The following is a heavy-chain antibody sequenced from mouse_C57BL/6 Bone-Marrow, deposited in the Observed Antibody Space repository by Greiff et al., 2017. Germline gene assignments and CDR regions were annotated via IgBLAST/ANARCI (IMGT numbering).Heavy chain of an antibody. Sequence: QVQLKESGAELARPGASVKLSCKASGYTFTSYGISWVKQRPGQGLEWIGEIYPRSGNTYYNEKFKGKATLTADKSSSTAYMELRSLTSEDSAVYFCARGGDYYGSSPSWFAYWGQGTLVTVSA. D-gene: IGHD1-1*01. CDR2: IYPRSGNT. CDR1: GYTFTSYG. CDR3: ARGGDYYGSSPSWFAY. J-gene: IGHJ3*01. V-gene: IGHV1-81*01.